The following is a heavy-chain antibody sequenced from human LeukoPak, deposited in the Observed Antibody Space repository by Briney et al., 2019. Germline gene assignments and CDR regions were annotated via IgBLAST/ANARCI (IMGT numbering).Heavy chain of an antibody. J-gene: IGHJ6*03. CDR1: GGSFSGYY. V-gene: IGHV4-34*01. D-gene: IGHD1-14*01. Sequence: SETLSLTCAVYGGSFSGYYWSWIRQPPGKGLEWIGEINHSGSTNYNPSLKSRVTISVDTSKNQFSLKLSSVTAADTAVYYCAGTGRYYYYYYMDVWGKGTTVTVSS. CDR3: AGTGRYYYYYYMDV. CDR2: INHSGST.